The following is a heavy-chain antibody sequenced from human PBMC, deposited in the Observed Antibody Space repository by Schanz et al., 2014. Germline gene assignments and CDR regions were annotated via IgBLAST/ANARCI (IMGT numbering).Heavy chain of an antibody. D-gene: IGHD2-2*01. Sequence: QVQLVESGGGVVQPGRSLRLSCAASGFTFSSYGMHWVRQAPGKGLEWVAAMSYDGSIKYYGDSVKGRFTISRDNSKNTLYLHMNTLRSEDTAVYYCAKDSTHIDIVLVRTAIDYWGQGTLVTVSS. J-gene: IGHJ4*02. CDR1: GFTFSSYG. CDR2: MSYDGSIK. V-gene: IGHV3-30*18. CDR3: AKDSTHIDIVLVRTAIDY.